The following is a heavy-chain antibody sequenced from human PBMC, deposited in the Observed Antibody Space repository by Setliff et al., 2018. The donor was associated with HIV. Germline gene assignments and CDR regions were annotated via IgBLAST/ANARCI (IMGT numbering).Heavy chain of an antibody. Sequence: GGSLRLSCKPSGLHVRGAWTNWVRQAPGKGLEWVGRVKIDSDGGTIDYAAPVQGRFVISRDDSQNLLSLQLNALRTEDTGVYYCTTATIPPAGWGALDIWGPGTAVTVSS. CDR2: VKIDSDGGTI. CDR3: TTATIPPAGWGALDI. CDR1: GLHVRGAW. D-gene: IGHD6-19*01. J-gene: IGHJ3*02. V-gene: IGHV3-15*01.